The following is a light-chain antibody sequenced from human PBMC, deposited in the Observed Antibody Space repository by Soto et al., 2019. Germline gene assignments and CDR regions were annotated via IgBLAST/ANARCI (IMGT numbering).Light chain of an antibody. V-gene: IGKV3-15*01. CDR3: QQYDNRPPRWT. J-gene: IGKJ2*01. CDR1: QSVSSS. CDR2: GAS. Sequence: EIVLTQSPGTLSLSPGERATLSCRASQSVSSSCLAWYQQKPGQAPRLLILGASTRASGIPAKFSGSGSGTEFTLSIGSLQSEDFAIYYCQQYDNRPPRWTFGQGTKVDIK.